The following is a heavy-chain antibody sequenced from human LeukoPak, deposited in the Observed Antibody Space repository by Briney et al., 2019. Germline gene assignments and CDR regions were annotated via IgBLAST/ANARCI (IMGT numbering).Heavy chain of an antibody. CDR2: ISAYNGNT. CDR3: ARGGRYYYDSSGSPPHFDY. CDR1: GYTFTSYG. J-gene: IGHJ4*02. Sequence: VASVRVSCNASGYTFTSYGISWVRRAPGQGLEWMGWISAYNGNTNYAQKLQGRVTMTTDTSTSTAYMELRSLRSDDTAVYYCARGGRYYYDSSGSPPHFDYWGQGTLVTVSS. V-gene: IGHV1-18*01. D-gene: IGHD3-22*01.